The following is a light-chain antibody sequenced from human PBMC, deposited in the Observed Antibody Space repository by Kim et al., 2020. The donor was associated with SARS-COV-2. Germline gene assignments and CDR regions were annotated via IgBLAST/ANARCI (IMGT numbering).Light chain of an antibody. V-gene: IGLV1-51*01. CDR3: GTWDNSLSSGV. Sequence: QSVLTQPPSVSAAPGHKVTISCSGSSSNIGNNYVSWYQHLPGTAPKLLIYDNDNRPSGIPDRFSGSKSGTSATLGITGLQTGDEADYYCGTWDNSLSSGVFGGGTQLTVL. J-gene: IGLJ3*02. CDR2: DND. CDR1: SSNIGNNY.